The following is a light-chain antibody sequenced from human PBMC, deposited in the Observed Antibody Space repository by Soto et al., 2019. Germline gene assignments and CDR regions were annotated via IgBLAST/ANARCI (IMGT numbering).Light chain of an antibody. J-gene: IGLJ1*01. CDR2: DVS. CDR3: CSYAGSDTYV. CDR1: SSDVGGYNY. V-gene: IGLV2-11*01. Sequence: QSVLTQPRSVSGSPGQSVTISCTGTSSDVGGYNYVSWYQQHPGKAPKLMIYDVSKRPSGVTDRVSGSKSGNTASLTIAWLQAEDEADYYCCSYAGSDTYVFVTGTKLTVL.